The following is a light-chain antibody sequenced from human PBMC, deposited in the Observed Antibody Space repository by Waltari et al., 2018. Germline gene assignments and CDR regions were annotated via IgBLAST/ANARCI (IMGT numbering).Light chain of an antibody. CDR2: DVS. CDR1: QSIGRK. J-gene: IGKJ1*01. V-gene: IGKV1-5*01. Sequence: DIVMTQSPSTLSASVGDRVTITCRASQSIGRKLAWYRQKPGKAPNLLIYDVSSFESGVPSRFTGSGSGTEFTLTISNLQPDDFATYYCQHYYTSSWTFGQGTKVEIK. CDR3: QHYYTSSWT.